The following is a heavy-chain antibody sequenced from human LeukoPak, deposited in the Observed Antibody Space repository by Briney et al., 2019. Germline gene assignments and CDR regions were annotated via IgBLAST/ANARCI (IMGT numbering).Heavy chain of an antibody. V-gene: IGHV4-39*01. J-gene: IGHJ4*02. CDR1: GGSISSSSYY. Sequence: SETLSLTCTVSGGSISSSSYYWGWIRQPPGKGLEWIGSIYYSGSTYYNPSLKSRVTISVDTSKNQFSLKLSSVTAADTALYYCARHRNNWDYVGHFDFWGQGTLVTVSS. CDR2: IYYSGST. D-gene: IGHD1-7*01. CDR3: ARHRNNWDYVGHFDF.